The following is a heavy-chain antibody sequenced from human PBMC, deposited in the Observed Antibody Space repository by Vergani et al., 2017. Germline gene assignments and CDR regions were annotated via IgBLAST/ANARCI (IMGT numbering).Heavy chain of an antibody. CDR3: ARGDTASGYYYPPFYYYYGMDV. CDR2: ISGSGGST. D-gene: IGHD3-22*01. CDR1: GFTFSSYA. V-gene: IGHV3-23*04. Sequence: EVQLVESGGGLIQPGGSLRLSCAASGFTFSSYAMSWVRQAPGKGLEWVSAISGSGGSTYYADSVKGRFTISRDNSKNTLYLQMNSLRAEDTAVYYCARGDTASGYYYPPFYYYYGMDVWGQGTTVTVSS. J-gene: IGHJ6*02.